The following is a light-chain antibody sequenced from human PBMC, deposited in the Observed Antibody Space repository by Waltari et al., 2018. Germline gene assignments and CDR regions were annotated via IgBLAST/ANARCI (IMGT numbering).Light chain of an antibody. CDR1: SSNIGAGYD. J-gene: IGLJ1*01. Sequence: QSVLTQPPSVSGAPGQRVTISCTGSSSNIGAGYDVPWYQQLPGPAPKLLLYGNSNRPSGVPDRFSGSKSGTSASLAITGLQAEDEADYYCQSYDSSLSGLVFGTGTKVTVL. CDR2: GNS. V-gene: IGLV1-40*01. CDR3: QSYDSSLSGLV.